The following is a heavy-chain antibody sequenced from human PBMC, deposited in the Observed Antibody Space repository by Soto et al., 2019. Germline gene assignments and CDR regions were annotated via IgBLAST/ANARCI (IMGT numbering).Heavy chain of an antibody. V-gene: IGHV3-53*04. CDR2: IDSGTNT. Sequence: GGSLRLSCAASGFIVSSHYMTWVRQAPGKGLEWVSVIDSGTNTYYAESVKGRFTISRHNSNNTLFLQMNSLRTEDTAVYYCARVFLGGLWGQGTLVTVSS. CDR1: GFIVSSHY. J-gene: IGHJ4*02. CDR3: ARVFLGGL. D-gene: IGHD3-3*01.